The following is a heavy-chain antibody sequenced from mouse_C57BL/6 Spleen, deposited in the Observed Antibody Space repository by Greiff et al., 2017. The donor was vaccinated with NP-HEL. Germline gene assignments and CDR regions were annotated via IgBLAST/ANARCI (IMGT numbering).Heavy chain of an antibody. Sequence: EVQLQQSGPGLVKPSQSLSLTCSVTGYSITSGYYWNWIRQFPGNKLEWMGYISYDGNNNYNPSLKNRISITRDTSKNQSYLKLNSVPTEDTATYYCARLRFITTVVEGWAMDYWGQGTSVTVSS. D-gene: IGHD1-1*01. CDR1: GYSITSGYY. J-gene: IGHJ4*01. V-gene: IGHV3-6*01. CDR2: ISYDGNN. CDR3: ARLRFITTVVEGWAMDY.